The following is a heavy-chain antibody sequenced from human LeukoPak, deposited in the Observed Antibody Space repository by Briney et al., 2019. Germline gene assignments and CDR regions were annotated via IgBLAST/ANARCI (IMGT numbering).Heavy chain of an antibody. Sequence: ETLSLTCAVYGGSFSGYYWSWIRQPPGKGLEWIGEINHSGSTNYNPSLKSRVTISVDTSKNQFSLKLSSAPAADTAVYYCARAGRPSLGWNNRGAFDIWGQGTMVTVSS. CDR1: GGSFSGYY. D-gene: IGHD1-1*01. J-gene: IGHJ3*02. V-gene: IGHV4-34*01. CDR3: ARAGRPSLGWNNRGAFDI. CDR2: INHSGST.